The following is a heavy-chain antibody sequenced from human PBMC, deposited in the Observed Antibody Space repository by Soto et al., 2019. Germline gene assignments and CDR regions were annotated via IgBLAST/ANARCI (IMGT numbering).Heavy chain of an antibody. V-gene: IGHV6-1*01. D-gene: IGHD2-15*01. CDR3: ARAGGRGYCSGGSCYSGVYYYYGMDV. CDR1: GDSVSSNSAA. Sequence: PSQTLSLTCAISGDSVSSNSAAWNWIRQSPSRGLEWLGRTYYRFKWYNDYAVSVKSRITINPDTSKNQFSLQLNSVTPEDTAVYYCARAGGRGYCSGGSCYSGVYYYYGMDVWGQGTTVTVS. CDR2: TYYRFKWYN. J-gene: IGHJ6*02.